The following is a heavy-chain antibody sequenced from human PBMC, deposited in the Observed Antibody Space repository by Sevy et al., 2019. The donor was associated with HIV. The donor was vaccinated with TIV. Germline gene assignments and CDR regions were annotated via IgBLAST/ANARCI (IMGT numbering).Heavy chain of an antibody. D-gene: IGHD2-15*01. CDR2: ISSSSSTI. Sequence: GGSLRLSCAASGFTFSSYSMNWVRQAPGKGLEWVSYISSSSSTIYYPDSVKGRFTISRDNAKNSLYLQMNSLRDEDTAVYYCATREGGYCSGGSCHVDYWGQGTLVTVSS. J-gene: IGHJ4*02. V-gene: IGHV3-48*02. CDR1: GFTFSSYS. CDR3: ATREGGYCSGGSCHVDY.